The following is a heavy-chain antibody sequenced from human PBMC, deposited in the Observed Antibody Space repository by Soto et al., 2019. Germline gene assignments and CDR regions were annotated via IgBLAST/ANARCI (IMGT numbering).Heavy chain of an antibody. J-gene: IGHJ5*02. Sequence: QVQLQESGPGLVKPSPPLSLTCTVSGGSISSGGYYWSWIRQHPGKGLEWIGYIYYSGSTYYNPSLKSRVTISVDTSKNPFSLKRRSVTAAETAVYYCARRGGYSSSWSPVVPNEGDGRFDPWGQGTLVTVSS. CDR2: IYYSGST. D-gene: IGHD6-13*01. CDR3: ARRGGYSSSWSPVVPNEGDGRFDP. CDR1: GGSISSGGYY. V-gene: IGHV4-31*03.